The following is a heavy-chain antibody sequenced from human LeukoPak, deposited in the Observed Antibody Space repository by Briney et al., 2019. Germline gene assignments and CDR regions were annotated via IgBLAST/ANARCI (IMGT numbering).Heavy chain of an antibody. CDR3: ARESSGWYFDY. J-gene: IGHJ4*02. CDR1: GGSISSYY. Sequence: SETLSLTCTVSGGSISSYYWSWIRQPPGKGLEWMGYIYYSGSTNYNPSLKSRVTISVDTSKNQFSLKLSSVTAADTAVYYCARESSGWYFDYWGQGTLVTVSS. V-gene: IGHV4-59*01. D-gene: IGHD6-19*01. CDR2: IYYSGST.